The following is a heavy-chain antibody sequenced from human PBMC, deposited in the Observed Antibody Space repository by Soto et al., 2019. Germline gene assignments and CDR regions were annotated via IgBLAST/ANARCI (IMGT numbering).Heavy chain of an antibody. V-gene: IGHV3-7*03. CDR1: GFTFSSYW. D-gene: IGHD6-19*01. Sequence: GGSLRLSCAASGFTFSSYWMSWVRQAPGKGLELVANIKQDGSEKYYVDSVKGRFTISRDNAKNSLYLQMNSLRAEDTAVYYCARGGPRAVAGIDYWGQGTLVTVSS. CDR3: ARGGPRAVAGIDY. J-gene: IGHJ4*02. CDR2: IKQDGSEK.